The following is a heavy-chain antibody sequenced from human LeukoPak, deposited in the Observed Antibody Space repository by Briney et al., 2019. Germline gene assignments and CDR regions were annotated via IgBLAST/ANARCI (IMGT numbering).Heavy chain of an antibody. D-gene: IGHD5-12*01. CDR1: GYTFTNYD. Sequence: GASVKVSCKASGYTFTNYDINWVRQATGQGLEWMGWMNPNSGNTGYAQKFQGRVTMTRNTSITTAYMELSSLRSDDTAVYYCARSLRGVLRDSGYDHGFDYWGQGTLVTVSS. J-gene: IGHJ4*02. CDR3: ARSLRGVLRDSGYDHGFDY. CDR2: MNPNSGNT. V-gene: IGHV1-8*01.